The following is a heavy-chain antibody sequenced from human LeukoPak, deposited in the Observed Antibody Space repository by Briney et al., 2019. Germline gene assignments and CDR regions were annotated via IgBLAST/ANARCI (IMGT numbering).Heavy chain of an antibody. CDR2: IFYSGSA. V-gene: IGHV4-31*03. CDR1: GGSISSGDYY. CDR3: ARGSTLIRGFDY. J-gene: IGHJ4*02. Sequence: SQTLSLTCTVSGGSISSGDYYWNWIRQHPEKSLEWIGYIFYSGSAYYNPYLKSRVTISVDTSKNQFSLKLSSVTAADTAVYYCARGSTLIRGFDYWGQGTMLTVSS. D-gene: IGHD3-10*01.